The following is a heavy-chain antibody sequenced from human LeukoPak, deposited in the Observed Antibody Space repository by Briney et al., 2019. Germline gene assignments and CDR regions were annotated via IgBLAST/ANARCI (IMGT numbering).Heavy chain of an antibody. CDR3: AKDQALIAVANFDY. D-gene: IGHD6-19*01. CDR2: ISGSGGST. J-gene: IGHJ4*02. CDR1: GFTVSSNY. Sequence: PGGSLRLSCAASGFTVSSNYVSWVRQAPGKGLEWVSAISGSGGSTYYADSVKGRFTISRDNSKNTLYLQMNSLRAEDTAVYYCAKDQALIAVANFDYWGQGTLVTVSS. V-gene: IGHV3-23*01.